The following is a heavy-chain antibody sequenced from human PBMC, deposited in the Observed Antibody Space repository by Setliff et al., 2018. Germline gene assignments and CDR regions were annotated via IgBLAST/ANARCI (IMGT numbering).Heavy chain of an antibody. V-gene: IGHV4-59*11. CDR3: ARLGGYGDYRTYYFDY. Sequence: SETLSLTCTVSGGSISSHYWSWIRQPPGKGLEWIGSIYYSGSTNYNPSLKSRVTISVDTSKSQFSLKLSSVTAADTAVYYCARLGGYGDYRTYYFDYWGQGTLVTVSS. CDR1: GGSISSHY. J-gene: IGHJ4*02. D-gene: IGHD4-17*01. CDR2: IYYSGST.